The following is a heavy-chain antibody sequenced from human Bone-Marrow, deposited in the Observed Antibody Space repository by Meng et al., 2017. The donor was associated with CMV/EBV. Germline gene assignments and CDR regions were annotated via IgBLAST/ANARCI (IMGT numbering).Heavy chain of an antibody. J-gene: IGHJ5*02. Sequence: GESLKISCAASGFTFSSYGMHWVRQAPGKGLEWVAFIRYDGSNKYYADSVKGRLTISRDNSENTLYLQMNSLRVEDTAVYYCAKDRGTVTTGSWFDPWCQGTVVTVSS. V-gene: IGHV3-30*02. CDR2: IRYDGSNK. CDR3: AKDRGTVTTGSWFDP. CDR1: GFTFSSYG. D-gene: IGHD4-17*01.